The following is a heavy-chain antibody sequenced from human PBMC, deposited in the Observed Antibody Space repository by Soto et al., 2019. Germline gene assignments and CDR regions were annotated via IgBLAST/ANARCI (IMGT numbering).Heavy chain of an antibody. CDR3: ARDHQSEYTWSFDY. D-gene: IGHD1-20*01. V-gene: IGHV4-4*02. J-gene: IGHJ4*02. CDR1: NDSVDTSDW. CDR2: IFHGGNI. Sequence: QVQLQESGPGLVQPSGTLSLTCAVSNDSVDTSDWWNWVRQPPRKGLQWIGEIFHGGNIYYNPSLKSRVTMSLDKSNNEVSLQLSSVTAAVTAVYYCARDHQSEYTWSFDYWCQGVLVTVPS.